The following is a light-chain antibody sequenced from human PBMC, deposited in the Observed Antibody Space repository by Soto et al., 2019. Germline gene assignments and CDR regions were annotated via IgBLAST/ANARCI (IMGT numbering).Light chain of an antibody. V-gene: IGKV1-33*01. CDR2: GAS. J-gene: IGKJ3*01. CDR1: QDSRTS. CDR3: QQYDNLPPFT. Sequence: DIQMTQSPSSLSASVGARVSITCQASQDSRTSLSWFQQKPGRAPKLLIYGASNLETGVPSRFRGSGSGRDFTFTISSLQPEDIATYYCQQYDNLPPFTFGPGTKVEIK.